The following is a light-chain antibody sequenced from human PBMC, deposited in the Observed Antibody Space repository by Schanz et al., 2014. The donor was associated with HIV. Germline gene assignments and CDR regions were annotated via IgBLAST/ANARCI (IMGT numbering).Light chain of an antibody. J-gene: IGLJ3*02. V-gene: IGLV2-14*03. Sequence: QSALTQPASVSGSPGQSISLSCTGTSGDVGSYNYVSWYQQHPGPPPKLIIYDVSTRPSLVSSRFSGSKSGNTASLTISGLQAEDEADYYCSAWDDSLNGWVFGGGTKITVL. CDR1: SGDVGSYNY. CDR3: SAWDDSLNGWV. CDR2: DVS.